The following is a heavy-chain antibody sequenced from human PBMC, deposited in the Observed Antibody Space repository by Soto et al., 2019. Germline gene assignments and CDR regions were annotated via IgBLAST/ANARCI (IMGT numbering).Heavy chain of an antibody. CDR3: ARGKSGYYPYFDN. Sequence: SETLSLTCTVSGDFISSYYWSWIRQPPGKGLERIGYVYYSGSTNYNPSLKSRVTTSVDTSKKQFSLKLRSVTAADTAVYFCARGKSGYYPYFDNWGQGTLVTVSS. V-gene: IGHV4-59*01. D-gene: IGHD3-22*01. CDR1: GDFISSYY. J-gene: IGHJ4*02. CDR2: VYYSGST.